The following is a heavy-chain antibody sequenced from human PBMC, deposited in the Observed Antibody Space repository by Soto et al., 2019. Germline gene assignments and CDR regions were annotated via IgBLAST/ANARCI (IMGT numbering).Heavy chain of an antibody. CDR3: AKGVSAALIAAAGTVNWFDP. D-gene: IGHD6-13*01. V-gene: IGHV3-9*01. Sequence: EVQLVESGGGLVQPGRSLKLSCAASGFTFDDYAMYWVRQGPGKGLEWVSGIRWSGDNIAYADSVKGRFTISRDNAKNSLYLQMNSLRAEDTALYYCAKGVSAALIAAAGTVNWFDPWGPGSLVTVSS. J-gene: IGHJ5*02. CDR1: GFTFDDYA. CDR2: IRWSGDNI.